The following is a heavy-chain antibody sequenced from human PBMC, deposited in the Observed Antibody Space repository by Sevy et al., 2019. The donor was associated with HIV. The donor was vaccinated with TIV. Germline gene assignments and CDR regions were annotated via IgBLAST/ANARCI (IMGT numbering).Heavy chain of an antibody. V-gene: IGHV3-23*01. CDR1: GFTFSISA. J-gene: IGHJ4*02. Sequence: GGSLRLSCAASGFTFSISAMTWVRQAPGKGLEGVSVISGSGNSAYYAESVKGRCTISRDNSKNTLSLQMNSLRAEDTAVYYCAKGGRSYGDSYFDHWGQGTLVTVSS. D-gene: IGHD5-18*01. CDR3: AKGGRSYGDSYFDH. CDR2: ISGSGNSA.